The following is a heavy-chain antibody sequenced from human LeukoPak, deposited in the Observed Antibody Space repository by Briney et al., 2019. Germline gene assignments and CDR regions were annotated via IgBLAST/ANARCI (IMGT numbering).Heavy chain of an antibody. CDR3: AKDYARAFDI. D-gene: IGHD3-16*01. CDR2: ISYDGSNK. J-gene: IGHJ3*02. CDR1: GFTFSSYG. V-gene: IGHV3-30*18. Sequence: GGSLRLSCAASGFTFSSYGMHWVRQAPGKGLEWVAVISYDGSNKYYADSVKGRFTISRDNSKNTLYLQMNSLRSEDTAVYYCAKDYARAFDIWGQGTMATVSS.